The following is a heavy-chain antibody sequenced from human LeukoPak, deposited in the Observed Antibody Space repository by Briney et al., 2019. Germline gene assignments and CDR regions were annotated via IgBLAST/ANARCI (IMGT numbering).Heavy chain of an antibody. J-gene: IGHJ5*02. Sequence: SETLSLTCAVYGGSFSGYYWSWIRQPPGKGLEWIGEINHSGSTNYNPSLKSRVTISADTSKNQFSLKLSSVTAADTAVYYCARLVVVAATGAYNWFDPWGQGTLVTVSS. D-gene: IGHD2-15*01. V-gene: IGHV4-34*01. CDR3: ARLVVVAATGAYNWFDP. CDR2: INHSGST. CDR1: GGSFSGYY.